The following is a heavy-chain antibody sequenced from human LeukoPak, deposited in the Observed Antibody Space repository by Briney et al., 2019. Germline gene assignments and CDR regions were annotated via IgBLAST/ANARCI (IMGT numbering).Heavy chain of an antibody. Sequence: PGSSLSLACAAHGLTLADSATDSARHARGKGLGWDPGISWNSGSIGYADSEKGRFTISRDNAKNALYLQMNSLRAEDTALYYCAKGIMLRKRRVWNDAFDIWGQGTMVTVSS. D-gene: IGHD5-12*01. J-gene: IGHJ3*02. CDR3: AKGIMLRKRRVWNDAFDI. CDR1: GLTLADSA. CDR2: ISWNSGSI. V-gene: IGHV3-9*01.